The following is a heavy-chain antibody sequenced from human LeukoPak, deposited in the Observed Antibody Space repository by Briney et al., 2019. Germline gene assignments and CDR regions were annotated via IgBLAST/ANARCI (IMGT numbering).Heavy chain of an antibody. J-gene: IGHJ3*02. CDR3: ARDRYSGGYGGKFAFDI. CDR1: GFTFSNYW. Sequence: GGSLRLSRAGSGFTFSNYWMNWVRQAPGKGLEWVANIEQDGNEKYYVDSVKGRFTISRDNAKNSLYLQMNSLRAEDTAVYYCARDRYSGGYGGKFAFDIWGQGTMVIVSS. D-gene: IGHD1-26*01. CDR2: IEQDGNEK. V-gene: IGHV3-7*01.